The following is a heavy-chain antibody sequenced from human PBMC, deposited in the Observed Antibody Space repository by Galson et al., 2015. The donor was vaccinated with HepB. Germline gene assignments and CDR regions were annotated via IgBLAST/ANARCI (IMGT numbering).Heavy chain of an antibody. CDR1: GFTFSSYA. Sequence: SLRLSCAASGFTFSSYAMSWVRQAPGRGLEWVSAIGGSGDSTFYTDSVKGRFTISRDNSKHTLYLQMNSLRDEDTAVYYCVREQWLVKYCYFDFWGRGTLVTVSP. CDR3: VREQWLVKYCYFDF. CDR2: IGGSGDST. D-gene: IGHD6-19*01. J-gene: IGHJ2*01. V-gene: IGHV3-23*01.